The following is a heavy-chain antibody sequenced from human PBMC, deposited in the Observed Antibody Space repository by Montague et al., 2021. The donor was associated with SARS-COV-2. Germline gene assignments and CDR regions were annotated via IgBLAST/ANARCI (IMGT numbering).Heavy chain of an antibody. V-gene: IGHV4-59*01. CDR2: IYYSGGT. CDR1: GGPISGYY. D-gene: IGHD6-13*01. CDR3: ARDRFIARGRLSHGFDP. Sequence: SETLSLTCSVSGGPISGYYWSWIRQSPGKGLEWIGYIYYSGGTIYNPSLKSRVIISVDTSKSQFSLKLSSVTAADTAVYYCARDRFIARGRLSHGFDPWGQGTLITVSS. J-gene: IGHJ5*02.